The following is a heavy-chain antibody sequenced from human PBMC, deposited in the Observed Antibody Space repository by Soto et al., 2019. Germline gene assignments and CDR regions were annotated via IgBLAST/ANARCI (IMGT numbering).Heavy chain of an antibody. CDR1: GYTFTSYG. CDR3: ARDKRVNCIFCSCYSLPPAIDS. CDR2: ISAYNGNT. V-gene: IGHV1-18*01. D-gene: IGHD2-15*01. Sequence: ASVKVSCKASGYTFTSYGISWVRQAPGQGLEWMGWISAYNGNTNYAQKLQGRVTMTTDTSTSTAYMELRSLRSDDTAVYYCARDKRVNCIFCSCYSLPPAIDSWGQGPLVTVSS. J-gene: IGHJ5*01.